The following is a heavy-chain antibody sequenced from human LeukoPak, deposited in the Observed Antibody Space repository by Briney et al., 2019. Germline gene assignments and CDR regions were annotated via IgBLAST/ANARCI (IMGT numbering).Heavy chain of an antibody. CDR3: TRDLCSSASCYAPFDY. CDR2: IRSKAYGGTT. V-gene: IGHV3-49*04. Sequence: GGSLRLSCTASGFTFGDYAMSWVRQAPGKGLEWVAFIRSKAYGGTTEYAASVKGRFTISRDDSKSIAYLQMNSLKTEDTAVYYCTRDLCSSASCYAPFDYWGQGTLVTVSS. CDR1: GFTFGDYA. J-gene: IGHJ4*02. D-gene: IGHD2-2*01.